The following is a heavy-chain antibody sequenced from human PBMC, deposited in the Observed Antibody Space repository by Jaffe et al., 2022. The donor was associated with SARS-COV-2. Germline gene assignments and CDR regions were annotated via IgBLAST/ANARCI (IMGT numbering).Heavy chain of an antibody. CDR2: ISYDGSNK. J-gene: IGHJ1*01. V-gene: IGHV3-30-3*01. D-gene: IGHD3-22*01. CDR3: ARDSYGGSGYYSKYFQH. Sequence: QVQLVESGGGVVQPGRSLRLSCAASGFTFSSYAMHWVRQAPGKGLEWVAVISYDGSNKYYADSVKGRFTISRDNSKNTLYLQMNSLRAEDTAVYYCARDSYGGSGYYSKYFQHWGQGTLVTVSS. CDR1: GFTFSSYA.